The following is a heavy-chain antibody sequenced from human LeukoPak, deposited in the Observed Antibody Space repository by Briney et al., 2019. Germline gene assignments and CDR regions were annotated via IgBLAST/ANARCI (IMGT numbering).Heavy chain of an antibody. J-gene: IGHJ4*02. CDR3: ARDADDYGDYGPPVGY. CDR1: GYTFTSYG. Sequence: GASVKVSCKASGYTFTSYGISWVRQAPGQGLEWMGWISAYNGNTNYAQKLQGRVTMTTDTSTSTAYMELRSLRSDDTAVYYCARDADDYGDYGPPVGYWGQGTLVTVSS. CDR2: ISAYNGNT. D-gene: IGHD4-17*01. V-gene: IGHV1-18*01.